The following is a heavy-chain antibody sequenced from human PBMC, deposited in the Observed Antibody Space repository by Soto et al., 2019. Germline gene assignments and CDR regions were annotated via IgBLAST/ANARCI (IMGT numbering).Heavy chain of an antibody. Sequence: GGSLRLSCAASGFTFSDYYMSWIRQAPGKGLEWVSYISSSSSYTNYADSVKGRFTISRDNAKNSLYLQMNSLRAEDTAVYYCARESGVDTAIYGMDVWGQGTTVTVSS. V-gene: IGHV3-11*06. CDR1: GFTFSDYY. CDR2: ISSSSSYT. CDR3: ARESGVDTAIYGMDV. D-gene: IGHD5-18*01. J-gene: IGHJ6*02.